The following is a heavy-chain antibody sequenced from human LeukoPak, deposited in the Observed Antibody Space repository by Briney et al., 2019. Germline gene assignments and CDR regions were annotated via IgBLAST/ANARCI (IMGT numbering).Heavy chain of an antibody. Sequence: SETLSLTCTVSGGSISSYFWSWIRQPPGKGLEWIGYIYYSGGTNYNPSLETRVTISVDTSKNQFSLKLSSVTAADTAVYYCARERGWELLLDYWGQGTLVTVSS. CDR3: ARERGWELLLDY. CDR2: IYYSGGT. J-gene: IGHJ4*02. CDR1: GGSISSYF. V-gene: IGHV4-59*01. D-gene: IGHD1-26*01.